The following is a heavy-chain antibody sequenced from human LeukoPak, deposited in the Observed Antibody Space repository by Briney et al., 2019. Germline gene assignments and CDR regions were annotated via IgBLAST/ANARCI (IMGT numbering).Heavy chain of an antibody. CDR2: INHSGGT. Sequence: SETLSLTCAVYGGSFSGYYWSWIRQPPGKGLEWIGEINHSGGTNYNPSLKSRVTISVDTSKNQFSLKLSSVTAADTAVYYCARLGARSTDYWGQGTLVTVSS. D-gene: IGHD1-26*01. V-gene: IGHV4-34*01. CDR3: ARLGARSTDY. J-gene: IGHJ4*02. CDR1: GGSFSGYY.